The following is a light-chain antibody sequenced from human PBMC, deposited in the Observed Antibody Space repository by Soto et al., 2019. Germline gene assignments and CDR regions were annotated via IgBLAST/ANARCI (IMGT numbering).Light chain of an antibody. V-gene: IGKV3-15*01. Sequence: EIVMTQSPATLSVSPGERATLSCRASQRVSRNLAWYQQKPGQAPRLLIYDASTRATGIPDRFSGSGSGTDFTLTISSLQPEDFALYYCQQYNNWPFTFGQGTRLEIK. CDR2: DAS. CDR1: QRVSRN. J-gene: IGKJ5*01. CDR3: QQYNNWPFT.